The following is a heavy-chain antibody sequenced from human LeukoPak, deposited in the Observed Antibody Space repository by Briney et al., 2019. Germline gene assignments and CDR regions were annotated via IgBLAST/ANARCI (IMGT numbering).Heavy chain of an antibody. V-gene: IGHV4-59*02. CDR2: IHYSGGT. CDR3: VQVRLAGLFDP. Sequence: PSETLSLTCTVSGASVSAYYWTWIRQPPGKRLEWLGYIHYSGGTNYNPSLNSRVTMSLDASKNQFSLKLSSVSAADTAVYYCVQVRLAGLFDPWGQGTLVTVSS. J-gene: IGHJ5*02. CDR1: GASVSAYY. D-gene: IGHD3-10*01.